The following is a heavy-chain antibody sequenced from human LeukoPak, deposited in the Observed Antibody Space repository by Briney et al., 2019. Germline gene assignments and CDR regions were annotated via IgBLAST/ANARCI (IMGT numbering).Heavy chain of an antibody. D-gene: IGHD3-22*01. J-gene: IGHJ4*02. V-gene: IGHV1-18*04. CDR1: GYTFTGYY. Sequence: ASVKVSCKASGYTFTGYYMHWVRQAPGQGLEWMGWISAYNGNTNYAQKLQGRVTMTTDTSTSTAYMELRSLGSDDTAVYYCAREPWGYYDSSGYFDYWGQGTLVTVSS. CDR2: ISAYNGNT. CDR3: AREPWGYYDSSGYFDY.